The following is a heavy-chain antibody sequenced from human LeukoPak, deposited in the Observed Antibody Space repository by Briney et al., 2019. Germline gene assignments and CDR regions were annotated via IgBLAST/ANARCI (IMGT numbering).Heavy chain of an antibody. J-gene: IGHJ4*02. CDR2: IRYDGSNK. D-gene: IGHD2-15*01. Sequence: GGSLRLSCAASGFTFSSYGMHWVRQAPGKGLEWVAFIRYDGSNKYYADSVKGRFTISRDNSKNTLYLQMNSLRAEDTAVYYCARDPECSGGSCYLFDYWGQGTLVTVSS. CDR1: GFTFSSYG. CDR3: ARDPECSGGSCYLFDY. V-gene: IGHV3-30*02.